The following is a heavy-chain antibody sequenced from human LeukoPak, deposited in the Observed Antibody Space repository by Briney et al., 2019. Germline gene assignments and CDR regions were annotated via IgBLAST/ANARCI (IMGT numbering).Heavy chain of an antibody. D-gene: IGHD1-26*01. V-gene: IGHV4-39*01. CDR1: GGSVSSSSYY. J-gene: IGHJ4*02. CDR2: IYYSRST. CDR3: ASGGSYIYDF. Sequence: SETLSLTCTVSGGSVSSSSYYWGWVRQSPGKGLEWIGSIYYSRSTYYSSSLKSRVTISVDTSKNQYSLKLSSVTASDTAVYYCASGGSYIYDFWGQGTLITVSS.